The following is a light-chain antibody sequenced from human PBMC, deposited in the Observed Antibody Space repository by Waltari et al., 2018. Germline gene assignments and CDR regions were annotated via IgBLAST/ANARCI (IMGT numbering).Light chain of an antibody. J-gene: IGLJ6*01. CDR3: QVCDSNINV. CDR2: RDN. Sequence: YDVTQTLSVSVALGQTARITCGGDKIGGKNVHWYQQRPGQAPVLVIYRDNNRPSGISDRFSGSNSGNTATLTICKVQAGDDADYYCQVCDSNINVFGSGTKVTVL. V-gene: IGLV3-9*01. CDR1: KIGGKN.